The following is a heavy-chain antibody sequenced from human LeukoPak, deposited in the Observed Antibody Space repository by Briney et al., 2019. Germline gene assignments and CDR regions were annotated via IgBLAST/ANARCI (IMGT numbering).Heavy chain of an antibody. J-gene: IGHJ4*02. Sequence: PSETLSLTCTVSGGSISSGGYYWSWIRQHPGKGLEWIGYIYYSGSTYYNPSLKSRVTISVDTSKNQFSLKLSSVTAADTAVYYCARDTRLYGDYPLIDYWGQGTLVTVSS. D-gene: IGHD4-17*01. CDR1: GGSISSGGYY. CDR2: IYYSGST. CDR3: ARDTRLYGDYPLIDY. V-gene: IGHV4-31*03.